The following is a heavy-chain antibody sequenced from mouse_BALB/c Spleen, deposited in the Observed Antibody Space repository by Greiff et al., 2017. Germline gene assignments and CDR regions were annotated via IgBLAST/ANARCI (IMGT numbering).Heavy chain of an antibody. D-gene: IGHD2-2*01. CDR1: GYTFTSYW. J-gene: IGHJ4*01. CDR2: IIPSTGYT. CDR3: ARTRRAWFAY. Sequence: QVLLLQSGAELAKPGASVKMSCTASGYTFTSYWMYWVQQRPGQGLEWIGYIIPSTGYTEYNQKFKDKATLTADKSSSTAYMQLRSLTSEDSAAYYGARTRRAWFAYWGQGTSVTVSA. V-gene: IGHV1-7*01.